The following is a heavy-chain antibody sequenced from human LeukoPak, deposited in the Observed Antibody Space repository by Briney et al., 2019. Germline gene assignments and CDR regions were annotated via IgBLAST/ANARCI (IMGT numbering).Heavy chain of an antibody. CDR1: GDSIRSYY. D-gene: IGHD5-12*01. J-gene: IGHJ4*01. CDR2: IYYTGST. CDR3: ASHGSSGHDPLT. Sequence: SETLSLTCTVSGDSIRSYYWNWIRRAPGKGLEWIAYIYYTGSTSYNPSLKSRVTISLDTSKSQFSLRLTSVTAADTAVYYCASHGSSGHDPLTWGQGTLVTVSS. V-gene: IGHV4-59*08.